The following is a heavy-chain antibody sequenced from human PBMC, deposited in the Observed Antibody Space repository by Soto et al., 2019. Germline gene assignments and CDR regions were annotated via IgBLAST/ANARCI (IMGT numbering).Heavy chain of an antibody. CDR3: ARDGGTGTNWFDP. CDR1: GFTFSSYS. Sequence: GGSLRLSCAASGFTFSSYSMNWVRQAPGKGLEWVSSISSSSSYIYYADSVKGRFTISRDNAKNSLYLQMNSLRAEDTAVYYCARDGGTGTNWFDPWGQGTLVTV. J-gene: IGHJ5*02. D-gene: IGHD1-1*01. CDR2: ISSSSSYI. V-gene: IGHV3-21*01.